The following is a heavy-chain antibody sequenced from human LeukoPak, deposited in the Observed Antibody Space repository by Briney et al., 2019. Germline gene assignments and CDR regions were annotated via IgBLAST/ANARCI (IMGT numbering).Heavy chain of an antibody. CDR1: GYTFTGYY. CDR3: ARGADRSGSYYTVYYFDY. CDR2: IDPNSGGT. Sequence: ASVKVSCKASGYTFTGYYMHWVRQAPGQGLEWMGWIDPNSGGTNYAQKFQGWVTMTRDTSISTAYMELSRLRSDDTAVYYCARGADRSGSYYTVYYFDYWGQGTLVTVSS. J-gene: IGHJ4*02. D-gene: IGHD3-10*01. V-gene: IGHV1-2*04.